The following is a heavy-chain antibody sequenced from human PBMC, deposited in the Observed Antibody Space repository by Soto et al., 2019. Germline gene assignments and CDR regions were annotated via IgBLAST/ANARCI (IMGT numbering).Heavy chain of an antibody. D-gene: IGHD3-22*01. CDR1: GFTLGDHY. CDR3: VRAMYFSDSSGYTRCLDD. CDR2: SRDKPQGYST. J-gene: IGHJ4*02. Sequence: GGSLRLSCAGSGFTLGDHYIDWVRQAPGKGLEWVGRSRDKPQGYSTAYAASVKGRFATSRDESKNSAYLQMNSLKTEDTAVYYCVRAMYFSDSSGYTRCLDDWGQGTLVTVSS. V-gene: IGHV3-72*01.